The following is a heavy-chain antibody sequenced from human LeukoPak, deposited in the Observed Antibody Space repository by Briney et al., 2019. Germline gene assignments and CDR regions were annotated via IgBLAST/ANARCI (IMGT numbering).Heavy chain of an antibody. V-gene: IGHV1-2*02. CDR3: GKTSRYGGYDQPEY. D-gene: IGHD5-12*01. Sequence: GASVKLSCKASEYTFTGCYIHWVRQPPGQGLGWMGLINPNSGGNNNAQKFQGKGTMTRDTSITTAYMELSRLTSDDTAVYNCGKTSRYGGYDQPEYWGQGTLVTVTS. CDR2: INPNSGGN. CDR1: EYTFTGCY. J-gene: IGHJ4*02.